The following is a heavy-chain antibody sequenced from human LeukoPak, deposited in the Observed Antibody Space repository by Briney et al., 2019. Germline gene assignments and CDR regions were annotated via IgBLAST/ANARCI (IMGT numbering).Heavy chain of an antibody. J-gene: IGHJ4*02. CDR3: ARVKQWLVPNYYFDY. V-gene: IGHV1-18*01. D-gene: IGHD6-19*01. CDR1: GYPFTIYA. Sequence: ASVKVSCKASGYPFTIYAMNWVRQAPGQGLEWMGWISVYNGNTNYAQNLQGRVTMTTDTSTSTAYMELRSLRSDDTAVYYCARVKQWLVPNYYFDYWGQGTLVTVSS. CDR2: ISVYNGNT.